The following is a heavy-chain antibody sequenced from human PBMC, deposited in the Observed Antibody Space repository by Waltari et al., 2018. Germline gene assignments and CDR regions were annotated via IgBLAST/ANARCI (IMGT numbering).Heavy chain of an antibody. CDR2: INYSGGT. CDR3: ASTVYYDSSGWTYYFDY. J-gene: IGHJ4*02. V-gene: IGHV4-39*01. CDR1: GGSISSSSYY. D-gene: IGHD3-22*01. Sequence: QLQLQESGPGLVKPSETLSLTCTVSGGSISSSSYYWGWSRQPPGKGLEWIGIINYSGGTYYNPSLKSLCTITVDTSKNQFSLKLSSVTAADTAVYYCASTVYYDSSGWTYYFDYWGQGTLVTVSS.